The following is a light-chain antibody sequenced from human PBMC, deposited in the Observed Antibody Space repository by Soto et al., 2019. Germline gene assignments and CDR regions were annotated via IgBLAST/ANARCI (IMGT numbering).Light chain of an antibody. CDR3: QKYNSAPPGLT. CDR2: AAS. V-gene: IGKV1-27*01. J-gene: IGKJ4*01. Sequence: DIQMTQSPSSLSASVGDRVTITCRASQGISNYLAWYQQKPGKVPKLLIYAASTLQSGVPSRFSGSGSGTDFTLTISSLLPEDVVTYYCQKYNSAPPGLTFGGGTKVEIK. CDR1: QGISNY.